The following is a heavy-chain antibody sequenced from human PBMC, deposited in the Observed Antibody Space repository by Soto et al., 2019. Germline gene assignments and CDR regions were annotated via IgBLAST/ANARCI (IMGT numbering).Heavy chain of an antibody. J-gene: IGHJ3*02. CDR1: GGSFSGYY. D-gene: IGHD6-6*01. V-gene: IGHV4-34*01. CDR2: INHSGST. CDR3: AARLEYSSSSGAFDI. Sequence: SQTLSLTCAVYGGSFSGYYWSWIRQPPGKGLEWIGEINHSGSTNYNPSLKSRVTISVDTSKNQFSLKLSSVTAADTAVYYCAARLEYSSSSGAFDIWGQGTMVTVSS.